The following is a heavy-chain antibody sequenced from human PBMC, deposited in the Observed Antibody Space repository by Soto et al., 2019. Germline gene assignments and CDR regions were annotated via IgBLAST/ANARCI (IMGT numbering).Heavy chain of an antibody. CDR1: GYXFTSYW. Sequence: EXLKICCKCSGYXFTSYWVGWVRHMPGKGLEWMGIIYPGDSNTRYSQSFQAQVTISADKSIRTAYLQWSSMKASDTAMYYCASHLTGDLSIVAFDIWGQGTMVTVSS. D-gene: IGHD7-27*01. CDR3: ASHLTGDLSIVAFDI. V-gene: IGHV5-51*01. J-gene: IGHJ3*02. CDR2: IYPGDSNT.